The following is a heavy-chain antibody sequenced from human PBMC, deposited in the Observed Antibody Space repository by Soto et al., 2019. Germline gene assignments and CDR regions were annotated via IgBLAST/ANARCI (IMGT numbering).Heavy chain of an antibody. Sequence: GGSLRLSCAASGFTFSSYAMHWVRQAPGKGLEWVAVISYDGSNKYHADSVKGRFTISRDNSKNTLYLQMNSLRAEDTAVYYCARSSCSGGSCYYSYFDYWGQGTLVTVSS. CDR1: GFTFSSYA. CDR2: ISYDGSNK. CDR3: ARSSCSGGSCYYSYFDY. J-gene: IGHJ4*02. D-gene: IGHD2-15*01. V-gene: IGHV3-30-3*01.